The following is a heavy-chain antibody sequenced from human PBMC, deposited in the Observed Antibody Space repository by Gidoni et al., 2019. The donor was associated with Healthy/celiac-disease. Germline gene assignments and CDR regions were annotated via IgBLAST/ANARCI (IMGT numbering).Heavy chain of an antibody. D-gene: IGHD3-3*01. Sequence: QVQLQQWGAGLLKPSETLSLTCAVYGGSFSGYYWSWIRQPPGKGLEWIGEINHSGSTNYNPSLKSRVTISVDTSKNQFSLKLSSVTAADTAVYYCARAIIWSGYYTGYYGMDVWGQGTTVTVSS. CDR3: ARAIIWSGYYTGYYGMDV. V-gene: IGHV4-34*01. CDR1: GGSFSGYY. J-gene: IGHJ6*02. CDR2: INHSGST.